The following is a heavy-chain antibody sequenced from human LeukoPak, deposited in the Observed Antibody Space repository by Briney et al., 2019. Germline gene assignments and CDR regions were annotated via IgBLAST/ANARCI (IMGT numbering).Heavy chain of an antibody. Sequence: SETLSLTCAVYGGSFSGYCWSWIRQPPGKGLEWIGEMNHSGSTNYNPSLKSRVTISVDTPKNQFSLKLSSVTAADTAVYYCARGRDGYNFFGYCGQGTLVTVSS. CDR2: MNHSGST. CDR3: ARGRDGYNFFGY. D-gene: IGHD5-24*01. V-gene: IGHV4-34*01. CDR1: GGSFSGYC. J-gene: IGHJ4*02.